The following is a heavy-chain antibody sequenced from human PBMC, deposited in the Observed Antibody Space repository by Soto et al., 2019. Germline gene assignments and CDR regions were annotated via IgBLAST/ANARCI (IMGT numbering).Heavy chain of an antibody. CDR2: ISAYNGNT. J-gene: IGHJ4*02. V-gene: IGHV1-18*01. CDR1: GYTFTSYG. D-gene: IGHD3-3*01. Sequence: GASVKVSCKASGYTFTSYGISWVRQAPGQGLEWMGWISAYNGNTNYAQKLQGRVTMTTDTSTSTAYMELRSLRSDDTAVYYCARVCVETYYDFWSGYYRVPLDYWGQGTLVTVSS. CDR3: ARVCVETYYDFWSGYYRVPLDY.